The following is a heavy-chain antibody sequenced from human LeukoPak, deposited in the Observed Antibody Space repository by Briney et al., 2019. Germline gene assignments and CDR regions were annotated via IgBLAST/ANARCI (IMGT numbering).Heavy chain of an antibody. Sequence: SETLSLTCTVSGGSISSGGYYWSWIRQHPGKGLEWIGYIYYSGSTYYNPSLKSRVTISVGTSKNQFSLRLSSVTAADTAVYYCARDYYGSGSPKTNYGMDVWGQGTTVTVSS. CDR2: IYYSGST. D-gene: IGHD3-10*01. V-gene: IGHV4-31*03. CDR3: ARDYYGSGSPKTNYGMDV. J-gene: IGHJ6*02. CDR1: GGSISSGGYY.